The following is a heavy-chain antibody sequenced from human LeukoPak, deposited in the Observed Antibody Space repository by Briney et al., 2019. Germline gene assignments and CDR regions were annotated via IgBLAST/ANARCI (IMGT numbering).Heavy chain of an antibody. CDR1: GFTFSSYA. D-gene: IGHD1-26*01. CDR3: AKDLWELGPSSGFDY. V-gene: IGHV3-23*01. CDR2: ISGSGGST. Sequence: GGSLRLSCAASGFTFSSYAMSWVRQAPGKGLEWVSAISGSGGSTYYADSVKGRFTISRDNSKNTPYLQMNSLRAEDTAVYYCAKDLWELGPSSGFDYWGQGTLVTVSS. J-gene: IGHJ4*02.